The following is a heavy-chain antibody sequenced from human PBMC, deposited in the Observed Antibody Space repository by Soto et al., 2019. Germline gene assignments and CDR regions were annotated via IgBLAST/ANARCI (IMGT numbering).Heavy chain of an antibody. CDR2: ISSSGYT. D-gene: IGHD1-26*01. CDR3: ARGSGSYSH. V-gene: IGHV4-59*11. Sequence: QVQLQESGPRLVKPSETLSLTCSVSDGSISDHNWSWIRQPPGKELVWLGYISSSGYTKYNPSLKSRVTISADTSKNQFSLKLTSMTAADTAVYYCARGSGSYSHWGQGSLVTVSS. J-gene: IGHJ4*02. CDR1: DGSISDHN.